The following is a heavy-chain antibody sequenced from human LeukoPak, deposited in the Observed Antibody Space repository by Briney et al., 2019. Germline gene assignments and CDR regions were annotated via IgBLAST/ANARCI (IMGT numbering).Heavy chain of an antibody. J-gene: IGHJ4*02. CDR1: GGSISSGGYY. Sequence: SQTLSLTCTVSGGSISSGGYYWSWIRQHPGKGLEWIGYIYYSGSTYYNPSLKSRVTISVDTSKNQFSLKLSSVTAADTAVYYCARGRARYSYGPAFDYWGQGTLVTVSS. V-gene: IGHV4-31*03. CDR2: IYYSGST. D-gene: IGHD5-18*01. CDR3: ARGRARYSYGPAFDY.